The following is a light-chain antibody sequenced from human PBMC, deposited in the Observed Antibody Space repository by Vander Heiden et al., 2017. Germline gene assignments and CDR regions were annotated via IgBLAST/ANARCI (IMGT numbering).Light chain of an antibody. CDR3: QVWDSSDHSV. J-gene: IGLJ1*01. CDR1: NIGSKS. CDR2: DDD. Sequence: SYVLTHPPSVSVAPGKTARITCGGYNIGSKSVHWYQQRPGQAPVLVVYDDDVRPSGIPERFSASNSGSTATLTISGVEAGDEADYYCQVWDSSDHSVFGTGTKVTVL. V-gene: IGLV3-21*03.